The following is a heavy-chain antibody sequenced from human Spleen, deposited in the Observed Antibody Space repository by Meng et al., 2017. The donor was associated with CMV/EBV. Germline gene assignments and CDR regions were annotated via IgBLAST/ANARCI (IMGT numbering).Heavy chain of an antibody. Sequence: SETLSLTCTVSGGSISSYYWSWIRQPPGKGLEWIGYIYYTGSTNYNPSLKSRVTISVDTSKNQFSLKLSSVTAADTAVYYCARGQVAARPGRKIPGSGMDVWGQGTTVTVSS. CDR1: GGSISSYY. V-gene: IGHV4-59*01. D-gene: IGHD6-6*01. J-gene: IGHJ6*02. CDR2: IYYTGST. CDR3: ARGQVAARPGRKIPGSGMDV.